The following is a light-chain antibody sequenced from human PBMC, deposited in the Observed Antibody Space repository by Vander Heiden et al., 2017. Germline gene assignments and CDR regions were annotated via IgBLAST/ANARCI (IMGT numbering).Light chain of an antibody. CDR3: MQALQTPWT. CDR2: LGS. V-gene: IGKV2-28*01. Sequence: DIVMTQSPLSLPVTTGEPASISCRSSQSLLHSNGYNYFDWYLQKPGQSPQLLIYLGSNRASGVPDRFSGSGSGTDFTLKISRVEAEDVGVYYCMQALQTPWTFGQGTKLEIK. CDR1: QSLLHSNGYNY. J-gene: IGKJ2*02.